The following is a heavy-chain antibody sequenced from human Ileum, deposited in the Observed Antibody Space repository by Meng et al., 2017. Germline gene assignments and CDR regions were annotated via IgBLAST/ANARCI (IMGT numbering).Heavy chain of an antibody. CDR3: AREVYYGRDVLSALGI. CDR1: GFIFSNYA. CDR2: ISDDGRQI. Sequence: GESLKISCAASGFIFSNYAMHWVRQAPGKGLEWVAVISDDGRQIYYADAVKGRFTISRDNSKNTLFLQMNSLRPEDTALYYCAREVYYGRDVLSALGIWGQGKVV. D-gene: IGHD3-10*01. V-gene: IGHV3-30*17. J-gene: IGHJ3*02.